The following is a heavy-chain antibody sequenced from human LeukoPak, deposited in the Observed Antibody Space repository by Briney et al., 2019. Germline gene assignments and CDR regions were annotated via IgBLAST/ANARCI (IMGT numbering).Heavy chain of an antibody. CDR3: AKDGYPNSAGTTYFDY. Sequence: GGSLRLSCAASGFTFSSYAMSWVRQAPGKGLEWVSAISGSGGNTYYADSVKGRFTIPRDNSKNTLYLQMNSLRAEDTAVYYCAKDGYPNSAGTTYFDYWGQGTLVTVSS. CDR1: GFTFSSYA. J-gene: IGHJ4*02. V-gene: IGHV3-23*01. D-gene: IGHD1-7*01. CDR2: ISGSGGNT.